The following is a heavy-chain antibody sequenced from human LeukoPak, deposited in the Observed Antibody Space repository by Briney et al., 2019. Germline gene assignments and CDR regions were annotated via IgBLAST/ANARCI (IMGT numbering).Heavy chain of an antibody. D-gene: IGHD2-15*01. Sequence: GGSLRPSCAASEFTFSSYAMSWVRQAPGKGLEWVSAISGSAGITFYADSVKGRFTISRDNSKNTLYLQMNSLRAEDTAVYYCAKDGGFTLSSTSPKPLDCWGQGTLVTVSS. CDR1: EFTFSSYA. J-gene: IGHJ4*02. V-gene: IGHV3-23*01. CDR2: ISGSAGIT. CDR3: AKDGGFTLSSTSPKPLDC.